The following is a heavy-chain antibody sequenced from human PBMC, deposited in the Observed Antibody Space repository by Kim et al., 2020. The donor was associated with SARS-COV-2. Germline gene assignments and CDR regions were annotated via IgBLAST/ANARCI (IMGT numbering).Heavy chain of an antibody. CDR3: AKDLRTTIYYFDY. D-gene: IGHD4-17*01. V-gene: IGHV3-23*01. Sequence: ADSVKGRFTISRDKSKNTLYLQMNSLRAEDTAVYYCAKDLRTTIYYFDYWGQGTLVTVSS. J-gene: IGHJ4*02.